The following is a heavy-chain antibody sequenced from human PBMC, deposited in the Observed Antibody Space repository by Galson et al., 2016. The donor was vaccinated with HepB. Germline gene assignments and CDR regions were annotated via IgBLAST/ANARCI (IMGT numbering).Heavy chain of an antibody. V-gene: IGHV1-46*01. CDR2: INPSGGAT. Sequence: SVKVSCKASGYPFSNYYMHWVRQAPGQGLEWMGIINPSGGATRYAHKFQDRVTMTRDTSTSTVYLELSTLRSEASAVYFCARDREQQPANWGQGTLVTVSS. CDR1: GYPFSNYY. J-gene: IGHJ4*02. D-gene: IGHD6-13*01. CDR3: ARDREQQPAN.